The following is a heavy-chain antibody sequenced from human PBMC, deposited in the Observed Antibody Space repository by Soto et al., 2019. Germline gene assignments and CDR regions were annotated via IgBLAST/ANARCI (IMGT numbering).Heavy chain of an antibody. V-gene: IGHV3-74*01. CDR3: TTWRGGYTYGLDH. D-gene: IGHD5-18*01. J-gene: IGHJ4*02. Sequence: EVQLVESGGGLVQPGGSLRLSCTASGFTFSSQWLHWVRQAPGKGLMWISRILNDGTTTYYADSVKGRFTVSRENAKKTMSLQMSNLSAEDTPVYYCTTWRGGYTYGLDHWGQGTTVTVSP. CDR1: GFTFSSQW. CDR2: ILNDGTTT.